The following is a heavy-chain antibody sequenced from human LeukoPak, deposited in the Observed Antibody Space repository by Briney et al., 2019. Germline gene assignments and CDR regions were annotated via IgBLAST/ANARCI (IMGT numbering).Heavy chain of an antibody. D-gene: IGHD3-10*01. J-gene: IGHJ6*03. V-gene: IGHV3-53*01. CDR3: ARAARGYYYMDV. Sequence: GGSLRLSCAASGFTVSSNYMSWVRQAPGKGLEWVSVIYSGGSTYYADSVKGRFTISRDNSKNTLYLQMNSLRADDTAVYYCARAARGYYYMDVWGKGTTVTVSS. CDR2: IYSGGST. CDR1: GFTVSSNY.